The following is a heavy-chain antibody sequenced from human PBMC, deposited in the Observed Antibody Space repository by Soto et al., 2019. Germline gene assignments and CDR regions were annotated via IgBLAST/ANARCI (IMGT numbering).Heavy chain of an antibody. CDR3: AREGNQYYDILTGYYPGTFDY. D-gene: IGHD3-9*01. CDR2: ISAYNGNT. J-gene: IGHJ4*02. Sequence: ASVKVSCKASGYTFTSYGISWVRQAPGQGLEWMGWISAYNGNTNYAQKLQGRVTMTTDTSTSTAYMELRSLRSDDTAVYYCAREGNQYYDILTGYYPGTFDYWGQGTLVTVSS. CDR1: GYTFTSYG. V-gene: IGHV1-18*01.